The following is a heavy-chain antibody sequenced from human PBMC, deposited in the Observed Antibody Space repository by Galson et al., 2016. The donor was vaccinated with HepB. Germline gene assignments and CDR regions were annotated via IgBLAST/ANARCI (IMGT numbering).Heavy chain of an antibody. CDR3: AREPV. J-gene: IGHJ6*03. Sequence: SVKVSCKASGYSFTKYDINWVRQATGQGLEWMRWMNPYNGDTGYAQKFQGRVTMTRDTSITTAYMELSSLTSEETAVYYCAREPVWGKGTTVTVYS. CDR1: GYSFTKYD. D-gene: IGHD1-26*01. V-gene: IGHV1-8*01. CDR2: MNPYNGDT.